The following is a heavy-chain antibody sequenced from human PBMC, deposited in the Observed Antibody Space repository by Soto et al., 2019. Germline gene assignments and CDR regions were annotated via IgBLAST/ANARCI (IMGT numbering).Heavy chain of an antibody. CDR2: IYYSGST. J-gene: IGHJ6*02. CDR3: ATEGGHRESGYYYHGMDV. D-gene: IGHD1-26*01. Sequence: SETLSLTCTVSGGSISSYYWSWIRQPPGKGLEWIGYIYYSGSTNYNPSLKSRVTISVDTSKNQFSLKLSSVTAADTAVYYCATEGGHRESGYYYHGMDVCGQGTTVTVS. V-gene: IGHV4-59*01. CDR1: GGSISSYY.